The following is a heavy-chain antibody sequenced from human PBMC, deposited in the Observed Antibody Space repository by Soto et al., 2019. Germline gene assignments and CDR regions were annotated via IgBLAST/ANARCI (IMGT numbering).Heavy chain of an antibody. V-gene: IGHV3-53*04. J-gene: IGHJ4*02. CDR3: ARDSCSGGSGYWTFDY. CDR2: IYSDGNA. D-gene: IGHD2-15*01. Sequence: EAQLVESGGGLVQPGGSLRLSCAASGFTVSSDYMSWVRQAPGKGLEWVSCIYSDGNAYYADSVLGRFTISRDNSKNTLYDQMNSLRAGDTAVYDCARDSCSGGSGYWTFDYSGQGTLVTVGS. CDR1: GFTVSSDY.